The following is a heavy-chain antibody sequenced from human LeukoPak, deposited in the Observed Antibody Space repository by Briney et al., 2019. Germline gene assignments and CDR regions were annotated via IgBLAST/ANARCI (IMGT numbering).Heavy chain of an antibody. CDR3: ARNRKLLWFGESDY. V-gene: IGHV1-2*02. CDR2: INPNSGGT. Sequence: ASVKVSCKASGYTFTGYYMHWVRQAPGQGLEWMGWINPNSGGTNYAQKFQGRVTMTRDTSISTAYMELSRLRSDDTAVYYCARNRKLLWFGESDYWGQGTLVTVSS. J-gene: IGHJ4*02. CDR1: GYTFTGYY. D-gene: IGHD3-10*01.